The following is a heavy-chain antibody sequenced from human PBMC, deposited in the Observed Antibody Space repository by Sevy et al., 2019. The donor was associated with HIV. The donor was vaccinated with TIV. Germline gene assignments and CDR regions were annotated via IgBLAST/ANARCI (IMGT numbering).Heavy chain of an antibody. CDR3: ATTKDYYDSSGCPFDD. Sequence: ASVKVSCKVSGYTLTKLSMHWVRQAPGKGPEWMGSFDPEDGETIYAQKLQGRVTMTEDTSTDTAYMELSSLGSEDTAVYYCATTKDYYDSSGCPFDDWGQGTLVTVSS. CDR2: FDPEDGET. CDR1: GYTLTKLS. D-gene: IGHD3-22*01. V-gene: IGHV1-24*01. J-gene: IGHJ4*02.